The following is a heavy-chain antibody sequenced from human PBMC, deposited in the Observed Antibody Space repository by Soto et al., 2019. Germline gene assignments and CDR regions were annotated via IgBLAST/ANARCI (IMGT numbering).Heavy chain of an antibody. J-gene: IGHJ4*02. CDR2: ISSSSSYI. D-gene: IGHD3-10*01. CDR3: ARGGDDITTTLQIDY. CDR1: GFTFSSYS. V-gene: IGHV3-21*01. Sequence: GGSLRLSCAASGFTFSSYSMNWVRQAPGKGLEWVSSISSSSSYIYYADSVKGRFTISRDNAKNSLYLQMNSLRAEDTAVYYCARGGDDITTTLQIDYWGQGTLVTVSS.